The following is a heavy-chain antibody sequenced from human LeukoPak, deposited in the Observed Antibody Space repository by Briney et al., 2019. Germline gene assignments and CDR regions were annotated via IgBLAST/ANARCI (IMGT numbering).Heavy chain of an antibody. D-gene: IGHD3-22*01. CDR3: ARDSHYYNSSGYYNYYMDI. Sequence: PSETLSLTCTVSGGSISSYYWSWIRQPPGKGLGGIGGIYYSGSTNYNPSLKSRVTISVDTSKNQFSLKLSSVTAADTAVYYCARDSHYYNSSGYYNYYMDIWGKGTTVTVSS. V-gene: IGHV4-59*01. J-gene: IGHJ6*03. CDR2: IYYSGST. CDR1: GGSISSYY.